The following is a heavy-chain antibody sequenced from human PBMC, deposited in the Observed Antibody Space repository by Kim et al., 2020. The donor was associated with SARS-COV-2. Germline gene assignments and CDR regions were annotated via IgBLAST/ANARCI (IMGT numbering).Heavy chain of an antibody. CDR1: GYTFTRYG. V-gene: IGHV1-18*01. J-gene: IGHJ6*02. CDR2: ISGYNGNT. CDR3: ARDASLKWGSVSYYHSYNGMDV. Sequence: ASVKVSCKASGYTFTRYGISWVRQAPGQGLEWMGWISGYNGNTNYAEKFQVRVTMTTDTSTSTAYMEVRGLRSDDTAVYYCARDASLKWGSVSYYHSYNGMDVWGQGTTVTGSS. D-gene: IGHD1-26*01.